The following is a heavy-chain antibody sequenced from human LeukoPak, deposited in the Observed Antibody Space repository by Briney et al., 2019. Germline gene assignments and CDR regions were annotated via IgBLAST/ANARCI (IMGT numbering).Heavy chain of an antibody. J-gene: IGHJ6*02. CDR2: ISGSGGHT. V-gene: IGHV3-23*01. D-gene: IGHD5-24*01. CDR3: VKGGASRMRDSYNYYYYAMEV. Sequence: PGGSLRLSCAVSGVILRSHAMSWVRQAPGKGLEWVSLISGSGGHTYYGDSVKGRFTISRDNSTNSLYLQMNSLRPEDPADYYCVKGGASRMRDSYNYYYYAMEVWGRGTTVTVSS. CDR1: GVILRSHA.